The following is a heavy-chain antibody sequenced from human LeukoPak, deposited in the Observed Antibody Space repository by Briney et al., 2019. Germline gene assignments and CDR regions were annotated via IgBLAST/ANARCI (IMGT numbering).Heavy chain of an antibody. D-gene: IGHD4-17*01. CDR2: IYHSGST. Sequence: SETLSLTCAVSGGSISSGGYSWSWIRQPPGKGLECIGYIYHSGSTYYNPSLKSRVTISVDRSKNQFSLKLSSVTAADTAVYYCASGMTTVTKGFDYWGQGTLVTVSS. CDR3: ASGMTTVTKGFDY. CDR1: GGSISSGGYS. J-gene: IGHJ4*02. V-gene: IGHV4-30-2*01.